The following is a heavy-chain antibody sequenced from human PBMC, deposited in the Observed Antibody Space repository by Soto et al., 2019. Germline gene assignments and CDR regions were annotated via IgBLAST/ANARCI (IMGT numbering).Heavy chain of an antibody. V-gene: IGHV3-23*01. CDR2: ISGSGGST. CDR1: GFTFSSYA. D-gene: IGHD2-15*01. J-gene: IGHJ4*02. CDR3: ATASAGYCSGGSCYSTDY. Sequence: EVQLLESGGGLVQPGGSLRLSCAASGFTFSSYAMSWVRLAPGKGLEWVSAISGSGGSTYYADSVKGRFTISRDNSKNTLYLQMNSLRAEDTAVYYCATASAGYCSGGSCYSTDYWGQGTLVTVSS.